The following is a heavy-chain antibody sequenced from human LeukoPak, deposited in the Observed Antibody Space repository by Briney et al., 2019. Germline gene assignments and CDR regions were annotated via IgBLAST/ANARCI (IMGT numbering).Heavy chain of an antibody. CDR3: ARQYDFWSGLNNWFDP. CDR1: GDSISSTRYY. J-gene: IGHJ5*02. CDR2: IYYSGST. D-gene: IGHD3-3*01. Sequence: SETLSLTCTVSGDSISSTRYYWGWIRQPPGKGLEWIANIYYSGSTYYNPSLKSRVTISVDTSKNQFSLKLTSVTAADTTVYYCARQYDFWSGLNNWFDPWGQGTLVTVSS. V-gene: IGHV4-39*01.